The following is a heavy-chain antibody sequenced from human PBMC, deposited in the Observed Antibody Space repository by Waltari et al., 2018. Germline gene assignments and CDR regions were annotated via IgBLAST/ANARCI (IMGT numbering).Heavy chain of an antibody. CDR3: VRSQLVLDY. CDR2: IKQDGSEK. J-gene: IGHJ4*02. Sequence: EVQLVESGGGLVQPGGSLRLSCSASGFTFSSYWMSWVRQAPGKGREWVANIKQDGSEKYYVDSVEGRFTISRDNAQNSLYLQMNSLRAEDTAVYYCVRSQLVLDYWGQGTLVTVSS. CDR1: GFTFSSYW. D-gene: IGHD6-13*01. V-gene: IGHV3-7*01.